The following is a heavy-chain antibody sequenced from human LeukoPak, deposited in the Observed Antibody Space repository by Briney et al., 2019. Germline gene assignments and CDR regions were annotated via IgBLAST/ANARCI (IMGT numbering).Heavy chain of an antibody. V-gene: IGHV4-34*01. CDR1: GGSFSGYY. D-gene: IGHD3-10*01. Sequence: SETLSLTCAVYGGSFSGYYWSWIRQPPGKGLEWMGEINHSGSTNYNPSLKSRVTISVDTSKNQFSLKLSSVTAADTAVYYCARGQGITMVRGVTTSDNWFDPWGQGTLVTVSS. J-gene: IGHJ5*02. CDR3: ARGQGITMVRGVTTSDNWFDP. CDR2: INHSGST.